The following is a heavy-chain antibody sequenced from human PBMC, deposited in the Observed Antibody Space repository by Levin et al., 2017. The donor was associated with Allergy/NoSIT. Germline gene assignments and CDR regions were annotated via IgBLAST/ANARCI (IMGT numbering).Heavy chain of an antibody. D-gene: IGHD6-19*01. CDR3: AKELSDGSGWYIYYYYYGMDV. V-gene: IGHV3-30*18. Sequence: PGGSLRLSCAASGFTFSSYGMHWVRQAPGKGLEWVAVISYDGSNKYYADSVKGRFTISRDNSKNTLYLQMNSLRAEDTAVYYCAKELSDGSGWYIYYYYYGMDVWGQGTTVTVSS. CDR2: ISYDGSNK. CDR1: GFTFSSYG. J-gene: IGHJ6*02.